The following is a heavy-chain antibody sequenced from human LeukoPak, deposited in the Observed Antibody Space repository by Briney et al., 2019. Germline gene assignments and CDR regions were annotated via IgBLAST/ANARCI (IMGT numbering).Heavy chain of an antibody. D-gene: IGHD3-22*01. CDR2: TYYRSKWYN. V-gene: IGHV6-1*01. CDR3: AREGYYYDSSGYRFDY. Sequence: SQILSLTCAISGDSVSSNSAAWNWIRQSPSRGLEWLGRTYYRSKWYNDYAVSVKSRITINPDTSKNQFSLQLNSVTPEDTAVYYCAREGYYYDSSGYRFDYWGQGTLVTVSS. J-gene: IGHJ4*02. CDR1: GDSVSSNSAA.